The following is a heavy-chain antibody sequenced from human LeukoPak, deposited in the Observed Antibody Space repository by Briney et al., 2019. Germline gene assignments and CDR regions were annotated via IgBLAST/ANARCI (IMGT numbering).Heavy chain of an antibody. CDR1: GYTFTGCY. D-gene: IGHD3-10*01. J-gene: IGHJ4*02. CDR3: ARARPGDYYGSGSYSDY. Sequence: ASVKVSCKASGYTFTGCYMYWVRQAPGQGLEWMGWINPNSGGTNYAQKFQGRVTMTRDTSISTAYMELSRLRSDDTAVYYCARARPGDYYGSGSYSDYWGQGTLVTVSS. V-gene: IGHV1-2*02. CDR2: INPNSGGT.